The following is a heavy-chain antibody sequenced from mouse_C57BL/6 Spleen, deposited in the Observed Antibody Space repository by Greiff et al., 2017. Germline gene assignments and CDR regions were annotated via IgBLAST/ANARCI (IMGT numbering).Heavy chain of an antibody. J-gene: IGHJ4*01. Sequence: VQLQQSGPELVKPGASVKISCKASGYSFTDYNMNWVKQSNGKSLEWIGVINPNYGTTSYNQKFKGKATLTVDQSSSPAYMQHNSLTSEDSAVYYCAGYYSNYGDAMDYWGQGTSVTVSS. CDR1: GYSFTDYN. D-gene: IGHD2-5*01. CDR2: INPNYGTT. CDR3: AGYYSNYGDAMDY. V-gene: IGHV1-39*01.